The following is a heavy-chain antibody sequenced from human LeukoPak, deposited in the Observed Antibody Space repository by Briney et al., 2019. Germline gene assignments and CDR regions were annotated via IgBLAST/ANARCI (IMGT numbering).Heavy chain of an antibody. CDR3: AKGREYSSSPVDY. Sequence: GGSLRLSCAASGFKFDDYGMSWVRQAPGKGLEWVSGISWNSGSIGYADSVKGRFTISRDNAKNSLYLQMNSLRAEDTALYYCAKGREYSSSPVDYWGQGTLVTVSS. V-gene: IGHV3-20*04. J-gene: IGHJ4*02. CDR2: ISWNSGSI. CDR1: GFKFDDYG. D-gene: IGHD6-6*01.